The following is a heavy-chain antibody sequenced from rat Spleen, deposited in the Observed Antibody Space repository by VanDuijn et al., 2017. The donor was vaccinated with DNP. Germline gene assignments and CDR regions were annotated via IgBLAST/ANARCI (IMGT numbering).Heavy chain of an antibody. V-gene: IGHV5-25*01. Sequence: EVQLVESGGGLVQPGRSMKLSCEASGFTFNNCGMAWVRQAPKKGLEWVATINTSGGRTYYRDSVQGRFTISRDNAKSTLYLQMDSLRSEDTATYYCATRYYGDDLDYWGQGVMVTVSS. CDR2: INTSGGRT. D-gene: IGHD1-7*01. CDR3: ATRYYGDDLDY. J-gene: IGHJ2*01. CDR1: GFTFNNCG.